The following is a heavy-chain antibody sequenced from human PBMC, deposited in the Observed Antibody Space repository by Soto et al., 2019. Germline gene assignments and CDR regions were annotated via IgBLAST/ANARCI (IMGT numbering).Heavy chain of an antibody. D-gene: IGHD3-22*01. J-gene: IGHJ4*02. Sequence: ASVKVSCKTSGYVFTTYGVNWVRQAPGQGLEWMGWISGYNGNTNYPQKFQGRVTMTTDTSRSTAYMELRSLTLEDTAVYYCARGAHGGGYAVYWGQGTLVTVSS. V-gene: IGHV1-18*01. CDR3: ARGAHGGGYAVY. CDR2: ISGYNGNT. CDR1: GYVFTTYG.